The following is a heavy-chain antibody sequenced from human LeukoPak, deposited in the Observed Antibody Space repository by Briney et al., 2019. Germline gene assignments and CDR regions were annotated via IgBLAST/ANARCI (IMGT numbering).Heavy chain of an antibody. CDR2: INHSGSA. Sequence: SETLSLTCAVYGGSLSGSYWSWIRQPPGKGLEWIGEINHSGSANYNPSLKSRVTLSIDKSKSQFSLNLNSVTAADTAVYYCARARRDSGYYKVDYWGQGTLVTVSS. D-gene: IGHD3-3*01. CDR3: ARARRDSGYYKVDY. V-gene: IGHV4-34*01. CDR1: GGSLSGSY. J-gene: IGHJ4*02.